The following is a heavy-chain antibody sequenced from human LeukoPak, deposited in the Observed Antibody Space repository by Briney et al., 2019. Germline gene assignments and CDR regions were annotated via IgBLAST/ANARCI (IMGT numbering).Heavy chain of an antibody. J-gene: IGHJ5*02. D-gene: IGHD1-26*01. CDR2: INHSGST. Sequence: SETLSLTCAVYGGSFSGYYWSWIRQPPGKGLEWIGEINHSGSTNYNPSLKSRVTISVDTSKNQFSLKLSSVTAADTAVHYCARGGPYSGSYLRRSGCFDPWGQGTLVTVSS. V-gene: IGHV4-34*01. CDR1: GGSFSGYY. CDR3: ARGGPYSGSYLRRSGCFDP.